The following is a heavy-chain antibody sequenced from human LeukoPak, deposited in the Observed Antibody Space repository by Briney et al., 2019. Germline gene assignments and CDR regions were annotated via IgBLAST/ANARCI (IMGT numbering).Heavy chain of an antibody. Sequence: GGSLRLSCAASGFIFSSYAMSWVRHDPAKGLEWVSAIRGSGGSTYYADSVKGRLTISRDNSKNTLYLEMSSLRAEDTAVYYCARGWVGGADAFDIWGQGTMVTVSS. CDR2: IRGSGGST. V-gene: IGHV3-23*01. CDR1: GFIFSSYA. D-gene: IGHD3-10*01. J-gene: IGHJ3*02. CDR3: ARGWVGGADAFDI.